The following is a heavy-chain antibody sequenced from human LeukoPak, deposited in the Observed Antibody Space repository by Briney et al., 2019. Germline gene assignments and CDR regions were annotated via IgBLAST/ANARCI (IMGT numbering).Heavy chain of an antibody. V-gene: IGHV4-39*07. CDR2: IYCSGST. Sequence: PSETLSLTCTVSGGSISSSSYYWGWIRQPPGKGLEWIGSIYCSGSTYYNPSLKSRVTISVDTSKNQFSLKLSSVTAADTAVYYCASMIAGYDAFDIWGQGTMVTVSS. J-gene: IGHJ3*02. D-gene: IGHD3-22*01. CDR3: ASMIAGYDAFDI. CDR1: GGSISSSSYY.